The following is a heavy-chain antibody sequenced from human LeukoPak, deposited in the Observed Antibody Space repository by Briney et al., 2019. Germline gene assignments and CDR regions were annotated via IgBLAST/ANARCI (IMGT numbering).Heavy chain of an antibody. J-gene: IGHJ4*02. CDR1: GYTFTSYD. D-gene: IGHD4-23*01. CDR3: ARDENYGGNFGY. V-gene: IGHV1-69*05. CDR2: IIPIFGTA. Sequence: SVKVSCKASGYTFTSYDINWVRQATGQGLEWMGRIIPIFGTANYAQKFQGRVTITTDESTSTAYMELSSLRSEDTAVYYCARDENYGGNFGYWGQGTLVTVSS.